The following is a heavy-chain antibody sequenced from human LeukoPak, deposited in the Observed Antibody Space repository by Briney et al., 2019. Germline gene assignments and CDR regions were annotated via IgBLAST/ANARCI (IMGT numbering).Heavy chain of an antibody. CDR3: ASQSRTSSGWINY. CDR2: INHSGST. V-gene: IGHV4-34*01. J-gene: IGHJ4*02. CDR1: GGSFSGYY. D-gene: IGHD6-19*01. Sequence: SETLPLTCAVYGGSFSGYYWSWIRQPPGKGLEWIGEINHSGSTNYNPSLKSRVTISVDTSKNQFSLKLSSVTAADTAVYYCASQSRTSSGWINYWGQGTLVTVSS.